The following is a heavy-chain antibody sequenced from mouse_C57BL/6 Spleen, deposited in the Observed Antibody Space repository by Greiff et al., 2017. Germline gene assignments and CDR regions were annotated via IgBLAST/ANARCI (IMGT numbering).Heavy chain of an antibody. V-gene: IGHV1-81*01. CDR3: ARQLTTVYYFDY. J-gene: IGHJ2*01. CDR2: IYPRSGNT. CDR1: GYTFTSYG. D-gene: IGHD1-1*01. Sequence: VQLQESGAELARPGASVKLSCKASGYTFTSYGISWVKQRTGQGLEWIGEIYPRSGNTYYNEKFKGKATLTADKSSSTEYMELRSLTSEDSAVYFCARQLTTVYYFDYWGQGTTLTVSS.